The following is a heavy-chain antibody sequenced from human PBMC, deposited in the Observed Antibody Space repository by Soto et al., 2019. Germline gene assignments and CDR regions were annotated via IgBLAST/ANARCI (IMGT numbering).Heavy chain of an antibody. D-gene: IGHD3-16*01. J-gene: IGHJ4*02. CDR1: GFSLSTSGVG. V-gene: IGHV2-5*02. CDR3: AHKGGGDRILDC. CDR2: IYWDDAK. Sequence: QITLKESGPPLVKPTQTLTLTCTFSGFSLSTSGVGVGWIRQPPGKALEWLALIYWDDAKHYSPSLKSRLTITKDTSKNPLGLKMSNREPVDTATYYCAHKGGGDRILDCWGQGTLVTVSS.